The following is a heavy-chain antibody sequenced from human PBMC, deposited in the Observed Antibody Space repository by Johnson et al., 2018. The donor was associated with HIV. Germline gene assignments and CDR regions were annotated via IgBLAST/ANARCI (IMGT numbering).Heavy chain of an antibody. CDR1: GFTFSSYA. Sequence: QVQLMESGGGLIQPGGSLRLSCATSGFTFSSYAMHWVRQAPGKGLEWVAVISYDGSNKYYADSVKGRFTISRDNSKNTLYLQMNSLRAEDTAVYYCAREGGSKDAFDIWGQGTMVTVSS. D-gene: IGHD3-16*01. CDR2: ISYDGSNK. J-gene: IGHJ3*02. CDR3: AREGGSKDAFDI. V-gene: IGHV3-30*04.